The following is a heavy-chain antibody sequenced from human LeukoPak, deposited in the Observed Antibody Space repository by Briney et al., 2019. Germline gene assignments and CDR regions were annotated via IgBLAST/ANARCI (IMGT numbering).Heavy chain of an antibody. V-gene: IGHV3-7*01. CDR1: GFIFSDFW. Sequence: GSLRLSCAASGFIFSDFWMTWLRQAPGKGLEWVADIRQDGSDKYYVDSVKGRFIISRDNAKKSVSLHMNNLRVEDTAVYYCVVYKYILSWSAFDFWGRGTMVTVSS. D-gene: IGHD6-13*01. CDR3: VVYKYILSWSAFDF. J-gene: IGHJ3*01. CDR2: IRQDGSDK.